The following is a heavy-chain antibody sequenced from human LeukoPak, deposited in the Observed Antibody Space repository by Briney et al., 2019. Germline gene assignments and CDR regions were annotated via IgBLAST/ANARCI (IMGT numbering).Heavy chain of an antibody. CDR1: GFTFSSYG. V-gene: IGHV3-30*02. D-gene: IGHD6-19*01. CDR2: IRYDGSNK. Sequence: GGSLRLSCAASGFTFSSYGMHWVGQAPGKGLEWVAFIRYDGSNKYYADSVKGRFTISRDNSKNTLYLQMNSLRAEDTAVYYCAREGGNGWYSGWFDPWGQGILVTVSS. J-gene: IGHJ5*02. CDR3: AREGGNGWYSGWFDP.